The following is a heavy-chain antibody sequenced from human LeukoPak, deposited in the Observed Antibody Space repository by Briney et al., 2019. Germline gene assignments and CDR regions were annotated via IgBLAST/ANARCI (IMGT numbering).Heavy chain of an antibody. V-gene: IGHV3-64D*06. CDR3: VKDFGVWSGYYLYNWFDP. J-gene: IGHJ5*02. Sequence: PGGSLRLSCSASGSTFSSYAMHWVRQAPGKGLEYVSAISSNGGSTYYADSVKGRFTISRDNSKNTLYLQMSSLRAEDTAVYYCVKDFGVWSGYYLYNWFDPWGQGTLVTVSS. D-gene: IGHD3-3*01. CDR1: GSTFSSYA. CDR2: ISSNGGST.